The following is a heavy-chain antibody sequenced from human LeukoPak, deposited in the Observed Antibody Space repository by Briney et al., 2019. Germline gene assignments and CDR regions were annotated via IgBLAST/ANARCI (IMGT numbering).Heavy chain of an antibody. D-gene: IGHD3-16*02. Sequence: SETLSLTCTVSGGSISSYYWSWIRQPPGKGLEWIGYVFSSGSTTYNPSLKSRVTISVDTSKNQFSLKLSSVTAADTAVYYCARNGYDYVWGSYRTYYFDYWGQGTLVTVSS. CDR2: VFSSGST. J-gene: IGHJ4*02. CDR3: ARNGYDYVWGSYRTYYFDY. V-gene: IGHV4-59*12. CDR1: GGSISSYY.